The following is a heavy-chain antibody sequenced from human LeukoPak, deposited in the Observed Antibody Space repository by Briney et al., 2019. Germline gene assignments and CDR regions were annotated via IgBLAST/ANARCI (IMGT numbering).Heavy chain of an antibody. CDR3: ARKTPGTSVDV. V-gene: IGHV4-39*01. Sequence: SETLSLTCTVSGDSISNSAYYWVWIRQPPGKGLEWIGTITNTGNTYSDPSLKSRVTISIDTSKTQISLKLTSVTAADTAVFYCARKTPGTSVDVWGQGTPVTVSS. CDR1: GDSISNSAYY. J-gene: IGHJ6*02. CDR2: ITNTGNT. D-gene: IGHD3-10*01.